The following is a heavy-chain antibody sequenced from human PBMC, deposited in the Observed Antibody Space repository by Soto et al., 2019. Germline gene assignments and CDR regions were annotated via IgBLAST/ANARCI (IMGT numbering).Heavy chain of an antibody. J-gene: IGHJ6*03. CDR1: GYTFTSYD. V-gene: IGHV1-8*01. CDR2: MNPNSGNT. CDR3: AIGRSYDFWSADPNYYYMDV. D-gene: IGHD3-3*01. Sequence: EASVKVSCKASGYTFTSYDINWVRQATGQGLEWMGWMNPNSGNTGYAQKFQGRVTMTRNTSISTAYMELSSLRSEDTAVYYCAIGRSYDFWSADPNYYYMDVWGKGTTVTVSS.